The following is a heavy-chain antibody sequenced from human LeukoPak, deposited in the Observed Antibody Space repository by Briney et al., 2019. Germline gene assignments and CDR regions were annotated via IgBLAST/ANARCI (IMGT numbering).Heavy chain of an antibody. Sequence: PSETLSLTCTVSGGSIGSYYWNWIRQAPGKGLEWIGYMHYSGSTNHNSSLKSRVTLSVDTSRDQYSLKLSSVTAADTAVYYCARDGVAGGFDYWGQGTLVTVSS. CDR1: GGSIGSYY. CDR2: MHYSGST. V-gene: IGHV4-59*01. CDR3: ARDGVAGGFDY. J-gene: IGHJ4*02. D-gene: IGHD6-19*01.